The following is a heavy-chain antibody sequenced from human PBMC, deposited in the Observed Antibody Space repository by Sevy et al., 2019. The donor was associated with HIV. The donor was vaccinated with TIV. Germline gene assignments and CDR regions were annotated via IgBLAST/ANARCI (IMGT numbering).Heavy chain of an antibody. D-gene: IGHD4-17*01. CDR3: ARDMRLRQVTTRYYFDY. V-gene: IGHV3-48*02. CDR1: GFTLSSYS. J-gene: IGHJ4*02. Sequence: GGSLRLSCAASGFTLSSYSMNWVRQAPGKGLEWVSYISSSSSPIYYADSVKGRFTISRDNAKNSLYLQMNSLRDEDTAVYYCARDMRLRQVTTRYYFDYWGQGTLVTVSS. CDR2: ISSSSSPI.